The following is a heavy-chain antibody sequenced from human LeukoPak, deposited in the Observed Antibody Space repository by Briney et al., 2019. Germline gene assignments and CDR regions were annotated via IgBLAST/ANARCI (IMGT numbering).Heavy chain of an antibody. CDR2: IGWDGSST. V-gene: IGHV3-43*01. Sequence: GGSLRLSCAASGFTFDDYTMHWVRQVPGKGLEWVSLIGWDGSSTSYADFMKGRFTISRDNSKNSLYLQMNSLRTEDTALYYCAKGSTDYDSSNYYLGYWGQGTLVTVSS. D-gene: IGHD3-22*01. CDR3: AKGSTDYDSSNYYLGY. J-gene: IGHJ4*02. CDR1: GFTFDDYT.